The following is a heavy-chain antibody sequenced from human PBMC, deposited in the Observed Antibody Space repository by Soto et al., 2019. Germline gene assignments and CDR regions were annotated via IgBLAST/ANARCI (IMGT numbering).Heavy chain of an antibody. V-gene: IGHV4-31*03. CDR3: ARKQAGYFYGIDY. D-gene: IGHD3-10*01. J-gene: IGHJ4*02. CDR2: IYDSGST. CDR1: GGSITSGGYY. Sequence: SETLSLTCTVSGGSITSGGYYWSWIRQHPGKGLEWLGYIYDSGSTFYNPSLKSRITLSVDTSNKQFSLKLSSVTVADPPVSFSARKQAGYFYGIDYWGQGTLVT.